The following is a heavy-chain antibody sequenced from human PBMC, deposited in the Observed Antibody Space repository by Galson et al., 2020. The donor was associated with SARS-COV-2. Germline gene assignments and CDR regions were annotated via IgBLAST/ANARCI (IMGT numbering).Heavy chain of an antibody. D-gene: IGHD3-3*01. CDR1: GFTISRYW. V-gene: IGHV3-7*01. Sequence: GESLKISCAGSGFTISRYWMNWVRQAPGKGLEWVANIKPDGSQQQYVDSVKGRFVISRDNAQNSVYLQMNSLRAEDTAVYSKYDAGLLWGQGTMVTVSS. J-gene: IGHJ3*01. CDR3: YDAGLL. CDR2: IKPDGSQQ.